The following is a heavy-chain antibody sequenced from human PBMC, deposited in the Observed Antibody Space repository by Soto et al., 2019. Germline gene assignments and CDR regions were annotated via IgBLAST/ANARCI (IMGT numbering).Heavy chain of an antibody. V-gene: IGHV4-39*01. D-gene: IGHD5-12*01. CDR1: GGSIRSSSYY. Sequence: LQLQESGPGLVKPSETLSLTCTVSGGSIRSSSYYWGWIRQPPGKGLEWIGSIYYSVSTYYNPSLKSGVTISVDPSKSQFSLKLSCVAAADTAVFYCAGHPIGYSGYDSEYWCQGTLVSVYS. CDR2: IYYSVST. J-gene: IGHJ4*02. CDR3: AGHPIGYSGYDSEY.